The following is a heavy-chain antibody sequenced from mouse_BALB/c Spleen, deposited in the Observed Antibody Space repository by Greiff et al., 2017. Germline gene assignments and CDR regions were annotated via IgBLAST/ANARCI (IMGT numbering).Heavy chain of an antibody. J-gene: IGHJ3*01. CDR2: IWGDGST. Sequence: QVQLQQSGPGLVAPSQSLSITCTVSGFSLTGYGVNCVRQPPGKGLEWLGMIWGDGSTDYNSALKSRLSISKDNSKSQVFLKMNSLQTDDTARYYCARDGITTATLAYWGQGTLVTVSA. CDR3: ARDGITTATLAY. V-gene: IGHV2-6-7*01. CDR1: GFSLTGYG. D-gene: IGHD1-2*01.